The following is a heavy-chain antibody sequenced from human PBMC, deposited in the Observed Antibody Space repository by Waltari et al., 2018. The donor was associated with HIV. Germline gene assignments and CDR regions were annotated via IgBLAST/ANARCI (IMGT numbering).Heavy chain of an antibody. CDR3: TRLVAAVAGTGY. V-gene: IGHV3-73*01. D-gene: IGHD6-19*01. CDR2: IRTNANRYGR. J-gene: IGHJ4*02. Sequence: EVQLVPLGGGLVQPGWSVKHPCAASGFTFRGSSMHWFRQASGKGLEGVGRIRTNANRYGRAYAASVKGRFIISRDDSKNTAYLQMNNLKTEDTAVYYCTRLVAAVAGTGYWGQGTLVTVSS. CDR1: GFTFRGSS.